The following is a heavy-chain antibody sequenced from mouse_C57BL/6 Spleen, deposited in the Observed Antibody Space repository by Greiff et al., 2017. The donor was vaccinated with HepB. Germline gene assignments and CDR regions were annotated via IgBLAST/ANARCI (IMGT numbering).Heavy chain of an antibody. J-gene: IGHJ2*01. CDR2: IHPNSGST. CDR1: GYTFTSYW. Sequence: QVQLKQPGAELVKPGASVKLSCKASGYTFTSYWMHWVKQRPGQGLEWIGMIHPNSGSTNYNEKFKSKATLTVDKSSSTAYMQLSSLTSEDSAVYYCAKDSSGWLGYWGQGTTLTVSS. CDR3: AKDSSGWLGY. D-gene: IGHD3-2*02. V-gene: IGHV1-64*01.